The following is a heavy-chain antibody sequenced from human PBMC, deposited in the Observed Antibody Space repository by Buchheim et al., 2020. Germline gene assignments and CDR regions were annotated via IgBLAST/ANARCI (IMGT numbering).Heavy chain of an antibody. Sequence: EVQLVESGGGLVQPGGSLRLSCAASGFTFSSYGMNWVRQAPGKGLEWVSYISSTGSTKYYADSVKGRFTISRDNAKNSVYLHMDSLRAEDTGVYYCARAKDAGGYYEYCGQGT. CDR2: ISSTGSTK. D-gene: IGHD3-22*01. J-gene: IGHJ4*02. V-gene: IGHV3-48*03. CDR3: ARAKDAGGYYEY. CDR1: GFTFSSYG.